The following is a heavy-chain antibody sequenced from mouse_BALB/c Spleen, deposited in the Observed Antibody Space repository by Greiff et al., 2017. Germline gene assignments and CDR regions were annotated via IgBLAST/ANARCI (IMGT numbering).Heavy chain of an antibody. J-gene: IGHJ4*01. CDR3: TRSRNSDYGNHYYAMDY. Sequence: QVQLQQPGAELVRPGASVKLSCKASGYSFTSYWMNWVKQRPGQGLEWIGMIHPSDSETRLNQKFKGKAKLTAVTSTSTAYMELSSLTNEDSAVYYCTRSRNSDYGNHYYAMDYWGQGTSVTVSS. CDR2: IHPSDSET. CDR1: GYSFTSYW. V-gene: IGHV1S127*01. D-gene: IGHD2-1*01.